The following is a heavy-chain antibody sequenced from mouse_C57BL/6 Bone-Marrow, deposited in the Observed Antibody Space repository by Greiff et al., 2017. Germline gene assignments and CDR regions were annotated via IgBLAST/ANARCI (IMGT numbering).Heavy chain of an antibody. Sequence: QVQLQQPGAELVKPGASVKLSCKASGYTFTSYWMQWVKQRPGQGLEWIGEIDPSDSYTNYNQKFKGKATLTVDTSSSTAYMQLSSLTSEDSAVYYCARSDGYYWGRGTTLTFSS. D-gene: IGHD2-3*01. CDR2: IDPSDSYT. J-gene: IGHJ2*01. CDR3: ARSDGYY. CDR1: GYTFTSYW. V-gene: IGHV1-50*01.